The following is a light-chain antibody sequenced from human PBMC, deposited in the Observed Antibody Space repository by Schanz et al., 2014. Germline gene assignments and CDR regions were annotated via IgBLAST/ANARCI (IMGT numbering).Light chain of an antibody. V-gene: IGLV2-14*02. Sequence: QSALTQPASVSGSPGQSITISCTGTSSDVGSYNLVSWYQQHPGKAPKLMIYEGSKRPSGVSNRISGSKSGNTASLTISGLQAEDEADYYCSSYTSIGTRVFGGGTKLTVL. CDR2: EGS. J-gene: IGLJ3*02. CDR1: SSDVGSYNL. CDR3: SSYTSIGTRV.